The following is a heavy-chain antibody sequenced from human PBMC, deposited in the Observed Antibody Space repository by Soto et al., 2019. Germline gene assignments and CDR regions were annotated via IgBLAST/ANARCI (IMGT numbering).Heavy chain of an antibody. Sequence: GSLRVSGHASGXNFDNYASHWVRRAPGKGLELVAVITYDGSFQYYADSVKGRFTISRDNSKKKLSLPLNTMKPHDTAVYPFAKDRVGGTFYARLEFWGQGTLCTVS. CDR3: AKDRVGGTFYARLEF. D-gene: IGHD1-7*01. V-gene: IGHV3-30*18. CDR2: ITYDGSFQ. J-gene: IGHJ4*02. CDR1: GXNFDNYA.